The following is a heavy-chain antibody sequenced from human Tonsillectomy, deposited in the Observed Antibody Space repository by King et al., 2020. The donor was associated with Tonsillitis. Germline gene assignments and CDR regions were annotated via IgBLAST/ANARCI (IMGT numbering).Heavy chain of an antibody. D-gene: IGHD5-24*01. J-gene: IGHJ4*02. CDR3: ASSRDGYKYEMDY. V-gene: IGHV3-21*06. Sequence: VQLVESGGGLVKPGGSLGLSCAASGFIFSDYSVNWVRQAPGKGLEWVSSISSGSSYIYYAESVEGRFTISRDNAKNSLSLQMNNLRAEDTGVYYCASSRDGYKYEMDYWGQGTLVTVSS. CDR2: ISSGSSYI. CDR1: GFIFSDYS.